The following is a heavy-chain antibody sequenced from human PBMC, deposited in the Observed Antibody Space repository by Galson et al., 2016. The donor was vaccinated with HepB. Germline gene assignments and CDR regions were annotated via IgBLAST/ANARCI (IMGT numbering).Heavy chain of an antibody. CDR1: GFTSSSYS. CDR2: ISSSSRYI. J-gene: IGHJ4*02. CDR3: ASGYSYGYFYY. D-gene: IGHD5-18*01. V-gene: IGHV3-21*01. Sequence: LIFSCAASGFTSSSYSMNWGRQAPAKGLERVSSISSSSRYIYYADSVKGRFTISRDNAKNSLYLQMNSLKAEDTAVYYCASGYSYGYFYYWGQGTLVTVSS.